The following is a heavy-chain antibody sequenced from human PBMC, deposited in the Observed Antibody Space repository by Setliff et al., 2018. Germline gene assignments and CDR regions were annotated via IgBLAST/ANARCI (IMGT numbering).Heavy chain of an antibody. J-gene: IGHJ5*01. CDR3: ARDRGGTNPWFDF. CDR1: GLTVSNVF. Sequence: GGSLRLSWVVYGLTVSNVFMGWVRQAQGMGLEWVSVIYNIGETRYADSVKGRFTITRDKSKNTLYLHLSSLRVEDTATYYCARDRGGTNPWFDFWGQGTQVTVSS. V-gene: IGHV3-53*01. D-gene: IGHD3-10*01. CDR2: IYNIGET.